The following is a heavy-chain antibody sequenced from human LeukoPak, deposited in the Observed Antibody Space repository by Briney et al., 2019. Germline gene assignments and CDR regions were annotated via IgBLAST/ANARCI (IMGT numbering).Heavy chain of an antibody. V-gene: IGHV4-59*01. CDR2: IYYSGST. J-gene: IGHJ4*02. CDR1: GGSISSYY. D-gene: IGHD6-13*01. Sequence: SETLSLTCTVSGGSISSYYWSWIQQPPGKGLEWIGYIYYSGSTNYSPSLKSRVTISVDTSKNQFSLKLSSVTAADTAVYYCARARSPGIAAAGFDYWGQGTLVTVSS. CDR3: ARARSPGIAAAGFDY.